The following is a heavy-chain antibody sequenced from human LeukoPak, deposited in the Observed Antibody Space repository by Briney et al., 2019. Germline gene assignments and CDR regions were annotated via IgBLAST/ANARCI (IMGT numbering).Heavy chain of an antibody. CDR1: VGSLSSYY. V-gene: IGHV4-59*01. J-gene: IGHJ3*02. CDR2: IYYSGST. D-gene: IGHD1-26*01. Sequence: SETLSLTCTVSVGSLSSYYWSWIRQPPGKGLEWIGYIYYSGSTNYNPSLKSRVTISVDTSKNQFSLKLSSVTAADTAVYYCAREGSHPVAFDIWGQGTMVTVSS. CDR3: AREGSHPVAFDI.